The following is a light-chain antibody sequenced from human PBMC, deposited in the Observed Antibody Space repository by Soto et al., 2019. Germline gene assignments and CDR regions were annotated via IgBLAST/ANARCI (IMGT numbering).Light chain of an antibody. CDR3: QQYNSYSWT. V-gene: IGKV1-5*03. J-gene: IGKJ1*01. Sequence: DIQMTQSPSTLSASVGDRVRTTGRASQSISSWLAWYQQKPGKAPKLLIYKASSLESGVPSRFSGSGSGTEFTLTISSLQPDDFATYYCQQYNSYSWTFGQGTKVDI. CDR1: QSISSW. CDR2: KAS.